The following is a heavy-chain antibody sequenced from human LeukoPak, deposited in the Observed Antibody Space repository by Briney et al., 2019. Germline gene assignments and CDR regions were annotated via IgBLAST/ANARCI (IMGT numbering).Heavy chain of an antibody. Sequence: GGSLRLSCAASGLTFSNFAMNGVRQPPGKGLEWVSRLSGSGGNTFYADSVKGRFTISRDNSKNTLYLQMNSLRRQCTAVYYCANLGRVATATENWGQGTLVTVSS. J-gene: IGHJ4*02. CDR2: LSGSGGNT. CDR1: GLTFSNFA. D-gene: IGHD2-21*02. CDR3: ANLGRVATATEN. V-gene: IGHV3-23*01.